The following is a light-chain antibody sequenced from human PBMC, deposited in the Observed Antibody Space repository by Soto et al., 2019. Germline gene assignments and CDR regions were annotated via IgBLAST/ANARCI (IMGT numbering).Light chain of an antibody. CDR2: TNN. CDR1: SSNIGSHT. V-gene: IGLV1-44*01. CDR3: AALDDSLNGVV. J-gene: IGLJ2*01. Sequence: QSVLTQPPSASGTPGQRVTISCSGSSSNIGSHTVNWYQQLPGTAPKLLIYTNNQRPSGVPDRFSGSKSGTSASLAISGLQSEDAADYYCAALDDSLNGVVFGGGTKLTVL.